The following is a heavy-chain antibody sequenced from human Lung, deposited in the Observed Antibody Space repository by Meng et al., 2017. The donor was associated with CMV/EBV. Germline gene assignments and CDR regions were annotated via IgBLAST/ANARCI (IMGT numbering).Heavy chain of an antibody. V-gene: IGHV5-51*01. J-gene: IGHJ4*02. D-gene: IGHD4-11*01. CDR3: ARQGSYTNYYFDL. CDR1: GYSFTTHW. Sequence: GESXKISCKGSGYSFTTHWIGWVRQMPGKGLEWMGVIYPGDSDTTYSPSFQGRVTISADKSITTAYLQLGSLKASDTAVYYCARQGSYTNYYFDLWGRGTXVTVSS. CDR2: IYPGDSDT.